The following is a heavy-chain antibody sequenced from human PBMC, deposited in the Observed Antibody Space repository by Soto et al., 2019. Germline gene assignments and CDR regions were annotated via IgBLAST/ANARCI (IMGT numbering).Heavy chain of an antibody. D-gene: IGHD3-22*01. J-gene: IGHJ4*02. Sequence: GGSLRLSCAASGFTFSSYAMHWVRQAPGKGLEWVAVISYDGSNKYYADSVKGRFTISRDNSKNTLYLQMNSLRAEDTAVYYCARDYYDSSGYYNYWGQGTLVTVSS. CDR2: ISYDGSNK. CDR3: ARDYYDSSGYYNY. V-gene: IGHV3-30-3*01. CDR1: GFTFSSYA.